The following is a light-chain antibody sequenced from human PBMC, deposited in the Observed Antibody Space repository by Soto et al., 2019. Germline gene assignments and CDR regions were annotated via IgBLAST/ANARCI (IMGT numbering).Light chain of an antibody. Sequence: QSVLTQPASVSGSPGQSITISCTGTSSDVGGYNYVSWYQHHPGKVPQLLIYDVSNRPSGVSNRFSGSKSGNTASLTISGLQAEDEADYYCYSYSSSNTYVFGPGSMVTV. J-gene: IGLJ1*01. V-gene: IGLV2-14*03. CDR3: YSYSSSNTYV. CDR2: DVS. CDR1: SSDVGGYNY.